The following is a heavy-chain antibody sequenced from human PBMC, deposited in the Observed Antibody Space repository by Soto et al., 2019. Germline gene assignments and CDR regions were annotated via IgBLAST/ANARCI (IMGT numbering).Heavy chain of an antibody. V-gene: IGHV3-30*18. D-gene: IGHD2-15*01. Sequence: QVQLVESGGGVVQSGRSLRLSCAASGFTFSSYGMHWVRQAPGKGLEWVAVISYDGSNKYYADSVKGRFTISRDNSKNTLYLQMNSLRAEDTAVYYCAKEGEGYCSGGSCSRFDPWGQGTLVTVSS. J-gene: IGHJ5*02. CDR1: GFTFSSYG. CDR3: AKEGEGYCSGGSCSRFDP. CDR2: ISYDGSNK.